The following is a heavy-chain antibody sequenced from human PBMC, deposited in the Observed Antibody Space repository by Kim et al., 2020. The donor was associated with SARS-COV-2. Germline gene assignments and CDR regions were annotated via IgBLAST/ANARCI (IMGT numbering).Heavy chain of an antibody. CDR1: GGSFSSYY. CDR2: INHSGST. J-gene: IGHJ4*02. V-gene: IGHV4-34*01. CDR3: ARVDGGGRSFDY. Sequence: SETLSLTCAVYGGSFSSYYWSWIRQPPGKGLEWIGEINHSGSTNYNPSRKSRVTISVNTSKNQFSLKLSSVTAADTAVYYCARVDGGGRSFDYWGQGTLVTVSS. D-gene: IGHD2-15*01.